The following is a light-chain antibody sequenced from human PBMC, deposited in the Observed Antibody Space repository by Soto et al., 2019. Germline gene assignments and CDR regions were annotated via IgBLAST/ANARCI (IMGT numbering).Light chain of an antibody. CDR2: DAS. CDR1: QSVSSY. J-gene: IGKJ5*01. V-gene: IGKV3-11*01. Sequence: EIVLTQSPATLSLYPGERATLSFRASQSVSSYLAWYQQKPGQAPRLLIYDASNRATGIPARFSGSGSGTDFTLTISSLETEDFAVYYCQQRSNWPITFGQGTRME. CDR3: QQRSNWPIT.